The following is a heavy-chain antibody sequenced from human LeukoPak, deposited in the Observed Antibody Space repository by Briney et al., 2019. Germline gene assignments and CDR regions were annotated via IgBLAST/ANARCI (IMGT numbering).Heavy chain of an antibody. CDR3: ARGYYDSSGYLCIDY. Sequence: GGSLRLSCAASGFTFSSYEMNWVRQAPGEGLEWVSYMSSSCSTIYYADSVKGRFTISRHNAKNSLYLQMNSLRAEDTAVYYCARGYYDSSGYLCIDYWGQGTLVTVSS. J-gene: IGHJ4*02. CDR1: GFTFSSYE. CDR2: MSSSCSTI. D-gene: IGHD3-22*01. V-gene: IGHV3-48*03.